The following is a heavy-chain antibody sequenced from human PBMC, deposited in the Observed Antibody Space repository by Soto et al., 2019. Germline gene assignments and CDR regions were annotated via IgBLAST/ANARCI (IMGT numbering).Heavy chain of an antibody. CDR1: GFSLTTRGVG. Sequence: QITLKESGPTLVKPTQTLTLTCTFSGFSLTTRGVGVGWIRQPPGKALECLALIYWDDDKRYSPSLQSRLSITKATSKNQVVLTMPNVDPVDTATYYCAHIPNYYQYDWFDPWGQGTLVSVSS. D-gene: IGHD3-16*01. J-gene: IGHJ5*02. CDR2: IYWDDDK. V-gene: IGHV2-5*02. CDR3: AHIPNYYQYDWFDP.